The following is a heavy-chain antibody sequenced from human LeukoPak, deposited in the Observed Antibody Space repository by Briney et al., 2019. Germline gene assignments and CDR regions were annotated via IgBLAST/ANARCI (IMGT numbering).Heavy chain of an antibody. Sequence: GGSLRLSCAASGFTFRIYAMSWVRQAPGKGLEWVSAISGSGGNTYYADSVKGRFTISRDNSKNTLYLQMNSLRAEDTAVYYCAKAYNWNYASWFDPWGQGTLVTVSS. CDR1: GFTFRIYA. J-gene: IGHJ5*02. D-gene: IGHD1-7*01. CDR3: AKAYNWNYASWFDP. CDR2: ISGSGGNT. V-gene: IGHV3-23*01.